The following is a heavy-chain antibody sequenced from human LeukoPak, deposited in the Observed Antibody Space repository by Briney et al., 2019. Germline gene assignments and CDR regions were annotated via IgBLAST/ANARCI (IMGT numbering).Heavy chain of an antibody. D-gene: IGHD4-17*01. J-gene: IGHJ4*02. CDR2: ISAGSNYV. CDR3: ARDLRGDRIDY. CDR1: GFTFSDYS. V-gene: IGHV3-21*01. Sequence: GGSLRLSCAASGFTFSDYSMNWVRQAPGKGLEWVSSISAGSNYVYYGDSVKGRFTISRDNAKNSLYLQMSSLRAEDTAVYYCARDLRGDRIDYWGQGTLVTVSS.